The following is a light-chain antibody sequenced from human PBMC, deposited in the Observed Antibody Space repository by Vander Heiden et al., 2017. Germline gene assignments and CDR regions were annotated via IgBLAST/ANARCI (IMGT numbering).Light chain of an antibody. J-gene: IGLJ2*01. V-gene: IGLV2-23*02. CDR1: SSDVGSYNL. CDR2: EVS. Sequence: QSALTQPASVSGSPGRSITISCTGTSSDVGSYNLVSWYQQHPGKAPKLMIYEVSKRPSGVSNRFSGSKSGNTASLTISGLQAEDEADYYCCSYAGSSTVVFGGGTKLTVL. CDR3: CSYAGSSTVV.